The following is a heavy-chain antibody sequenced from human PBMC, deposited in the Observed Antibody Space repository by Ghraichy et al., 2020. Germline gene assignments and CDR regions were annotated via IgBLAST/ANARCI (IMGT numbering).Heavy chain of an antibody. Sequence: SETLSLTCNVSGGSISSTASFWGWIRQPPGKGLEWLGNVYYTGKTYYNPSLKSRVSISVDTTENRFSLKFSSLTAADTAVYYCASLSVPLVAFDIWGQGTLVTVSS. D-gene: IGHD2/OR15-2a*01. CDR1: GGSISSTASF. J-gene: IGHJ3*02. V-gene: IGHV4-39*01. CDR3: ASLSVPLVAFDI. CDR2: VYYTGKT.